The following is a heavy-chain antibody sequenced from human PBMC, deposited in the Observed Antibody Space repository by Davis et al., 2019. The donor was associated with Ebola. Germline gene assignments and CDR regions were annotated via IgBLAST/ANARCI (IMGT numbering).Heavy chain of an antibody. CDR3: ARGERTVTTPLAY. CDR2: ISGDGSIT. J-gene: IGHJ4*02. CDR1: GFTFSSNW. V-gene: IGHV3-74*01. D-gene: IGHD4-11*01. Sequence: GESLKISCAASGFTFSSNWMHWVRQAPGKGLVWVSRISGDGSITTYADSVKGRFTISRDNTKNTLYLQMYSLRAKDTAVYYCARGERTVTTPLAYWGQGALVTVSS.